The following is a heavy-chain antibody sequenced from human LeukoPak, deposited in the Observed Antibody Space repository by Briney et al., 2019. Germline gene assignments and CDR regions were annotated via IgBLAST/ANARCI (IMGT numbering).Heavy chain of an antibody. CDR2: IYTSGSA. Sequence: SETLSLTCTVSGGSISSYYWSWIRQPAGKGLEWIGRIYTSGSANYNPSLKSRVTISVDTSKNQFSLKLSSVTAADTAVYYCARGKYYDSRWYFDYWGQGTLVTVSS. CDR1: GGSISSYY. CDR3: ARGKYYDSRWYFDY. J-gene: IGHJ4*02. D-gene: IGHD3-22*01. V-gene: IGHV4-4*07.